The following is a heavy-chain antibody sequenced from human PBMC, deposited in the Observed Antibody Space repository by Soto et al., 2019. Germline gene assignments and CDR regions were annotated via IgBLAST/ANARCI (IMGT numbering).Heavy chain of an antibody. J-gene: IGHJ4*02. Sequence: QSQTLSLTCTVSGGSISSSSYYWGWIRQPPGKGLEWIGSIYYSGSTYYNPSLKSRVTISVDTSKNQFSLKLSSVTAADTAVYYCARHVGPPLGTLFDYWGQGTLVTVSS. D-gene: IGHD1-1*01. CDR3: ARHVGPPLGTLFDY. CDR2: IYYSGST. V-gene: IGHV4-39*01. CDR1: GGSISSSSYY.